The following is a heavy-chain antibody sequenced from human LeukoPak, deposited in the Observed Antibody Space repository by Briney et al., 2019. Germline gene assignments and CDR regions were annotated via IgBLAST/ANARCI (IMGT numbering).Heavy chain of an antibody. CDR2: ISAYNGNT. D-gene: IGHD6-6*01. CDR3: ARDEKRIAARPIAFDI. J-gene: IGHJ3*02. V-gene: IGHV1-18*01. Sequence: GASVKVSCKASGYTFSSYGITWVRQAPGQGLEWMGWISAYNGNTNYAQKLQGRVTMTTDTSTSTAYMELRGLRSDDTAVYYCARDEKRIAARPIAFDIWGQGTMVTVSS. CDR1: GYTFSSYG.